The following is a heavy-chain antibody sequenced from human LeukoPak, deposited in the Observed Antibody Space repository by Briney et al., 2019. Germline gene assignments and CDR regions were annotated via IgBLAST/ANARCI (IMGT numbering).Heavy chain of an antibody. CDR1: GFTFSTYA. J-gene: IGHJ4*02. V-gene: IGHV3-64D*06. D-gene: IGHD3-10*01. Sequence: GGSLRLSCSASGFTFSTYAMHWVRQAPGKGLEYVSAISSNGSTTYYVDSVKGRFTISRDNSKNTLFLHMNSLRAEDTAVYYCTKDPYYYGSGSYPRFDYWGQGALVTVSS. CDR2: ISSNGSTT. CDR3: TKDPYYYGSGSYPRFDY.